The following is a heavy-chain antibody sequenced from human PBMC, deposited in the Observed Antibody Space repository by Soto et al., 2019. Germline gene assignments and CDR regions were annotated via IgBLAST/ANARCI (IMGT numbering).Heavy chain of an antibody. Sequence: QVQLVHSGAELKKHGASVKVSCKASGYTFTAYAMHWVRQAPVPGLEWMGWINPNSGDATYAQKFQGRVTLTMDTSITTAYMELSTLSYDDTAVYYLAREASAVLALDYGGQGALVTVSS. J-gene: IGHJ4*02. CDR3: AREASAVLALDY. CDR2: INPNSGDA. CDR1: GYTFTAYA. D-gene: IGHD6-19*01. V-gene: IGHV1-2*02.